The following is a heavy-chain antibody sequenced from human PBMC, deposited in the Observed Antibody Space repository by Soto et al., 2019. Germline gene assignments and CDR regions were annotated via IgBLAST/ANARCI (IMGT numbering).Heavy chain of an antibody. J-gene: IGHJ5*02. CDR3: AKGLWFGESSHNWFDP. CDR2: ISWNSGSI. CDR1: GFTFDDYA. V-gene: IGHV3-9*01. Sequence: EVQLVESGGGLVQPGRSLRLSCAASGFTFDDYAMHWVRQAPGMGLEWVSGISWNSGSIGYADSVKGRFTISRDNAKNSLYLQMNSLRAEDTALYYCAKGLWFGESSHNWFDPWGQGTLVTVSS. D-gene: IGHD3-10*01.